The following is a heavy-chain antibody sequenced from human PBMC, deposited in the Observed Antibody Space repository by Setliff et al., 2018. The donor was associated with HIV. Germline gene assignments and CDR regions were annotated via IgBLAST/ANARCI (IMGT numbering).Heavy chain of an antibody. D-gene: IGHD2-21*02. CDR3: ASPTAIPH. CDR2: IIPITGTI. CDR1: GGTFSSYA. V-gene: IGHV1-69*05. J-gene: IGHJ4*02. Sequence: SVKVSCKASGGTFSSYAISWVRQAPGQGLEWMGGIIPITGTIHFAQKFQDRITVTKDESTGTVYMELSSLRAEDTAVYYCASPTAIPHWGQGTLVTVSS.